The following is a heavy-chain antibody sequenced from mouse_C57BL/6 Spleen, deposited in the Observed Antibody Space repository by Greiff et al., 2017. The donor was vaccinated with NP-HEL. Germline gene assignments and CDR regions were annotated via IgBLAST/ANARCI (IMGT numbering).Heavy chain of an antibody. D-gene: IGHD3-3*01. J-gene: IGHJ2*01. CDR1: GFTFSSYA. Sequence: EVQLVESGGGLVKPGGSLKLSCAASGFTFSSYAMSWVRQTPEKRLEWVATISDGGSYTYYPANVKGRFTISRDNAKNNLYLQMSHLKSEDTAMYYGAKDRDRYYFDYWGQGTTLTVSS. V-gene: IGHV5-4*01. CDR3: AKDRDRYYFDY. CDR2: ISDGGSYT.